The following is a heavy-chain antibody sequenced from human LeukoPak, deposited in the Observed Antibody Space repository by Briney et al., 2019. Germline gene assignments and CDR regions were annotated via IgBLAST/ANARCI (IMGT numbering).Heavy chain of an antibody. D-gene: IGHD3-22*01. CDR2: IRYDGSNK. CDR3: ARDHYYYDSSDDAFDI. CDR1: GFTFSSYG. Sequence: GGSLRLSCAASGFTFSSYGMHWVRQAPGKGLEWVAFIRYDGSNKYYADSVKGRFTISRDNSKNTLYLQMNSLRAEDTAVYYCARDHYYYDSSDDAFDIWGQGTMVTVSS. V-gene: IGHV3-30*02. J-gene: IGHJ3*02.